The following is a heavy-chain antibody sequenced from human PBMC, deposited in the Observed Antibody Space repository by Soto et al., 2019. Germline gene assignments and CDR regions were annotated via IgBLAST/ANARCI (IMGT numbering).Heavy chain of an antibody. CDR3: ARAISGVVVAAAVPKWFDP. Sequence: TLSLTCAVSGVSISSGDYFWSWIRQPPGKGLEWIGYITRTGSTYSNPSLKSRVTVSVDRSKNQFSLELTSVTAADTAVYYCARAISGVVVAAAVPKWFDPWGQGTLVTVSS. J-gene: IGHJ5*02. CDR2: ITRTGST. CDR1: GVSISSGDYF. D-gene: IGHD2-15*01. V-gene: IGHV4-30-2*01.